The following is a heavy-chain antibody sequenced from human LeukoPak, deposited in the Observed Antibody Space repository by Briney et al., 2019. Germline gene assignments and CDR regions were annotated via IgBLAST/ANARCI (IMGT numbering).Heavy chain of an antibody. Sequence: SETLSLTCAVYGGSFSGYYWSWIRQPPGKGLEWIGEINHSGSTNYNPSLKSRVTISVDTSKNQFSLKLSSVTAADTAVYYCARHSGRDIVVVPARTPASFNYFDYWGQGTLVTVSS. J-gene: IGHJ4*02. V-gene: IGHV4-34*01. CDR2: INHSGST. CDR3: ARHSGRDIVVVPARTPASFNYFDY. D-gene: IGHD2-2*01. CDR1: GGSFSGYY.